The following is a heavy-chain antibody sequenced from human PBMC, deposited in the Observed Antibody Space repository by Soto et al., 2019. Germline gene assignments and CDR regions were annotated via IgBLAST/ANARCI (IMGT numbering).Heavy chain of an antibody. CDR3: AREGSYDSSGYYFDD. Sequence: GGSLRLSCAASGFTFSSYSMNWVRQAPGKGLEWVSSISSSGSYIYYADSVKGRFTLSRDNAKNSLYLQMNSLRAEDTAVYYCAREGSYDSSGYYFDDWGQGTLVTVSS. CDR1: GFTFSSYS. D-gene: IGHD3-22*01. V-gene: IGHV3-21*01. J-gene: IGHJ4*02. CDR2: ISSSGSYI.